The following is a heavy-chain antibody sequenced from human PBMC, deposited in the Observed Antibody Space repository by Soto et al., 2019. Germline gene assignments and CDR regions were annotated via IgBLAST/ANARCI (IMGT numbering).Heavy chain of an antibody. CDR2: IYYSGST. D-gene: IGHD3-3*01. J-gene: IGHJ4*02. CDR3: ASLPRNAPLTIFGVVTRPDY. V-gene: IGHV4-39*01. Sequence: PSETLSLTCTVSGGSISSSSYYWGWIRQPPGKGLEWIGSIYYSGSTYYNPSLKSRVTISVDTSKNQFSLKLSSVTAADTAVYYCASLPRNAPLTIFGVVTRPDYWGQGTLVTVSS. CDR1: GGSISSSSYY.